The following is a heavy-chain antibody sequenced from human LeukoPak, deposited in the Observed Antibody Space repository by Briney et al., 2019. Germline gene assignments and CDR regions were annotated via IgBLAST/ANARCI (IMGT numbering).Heavy chain of an antibody. CDR1: GGSISSYY. CDR3: ARVGRRDGYNYDVRAFDI. V-gene: IGHV4-59*01. J-gene: IGHJ3*02. CDR2: NHYGGST. Sequence: SETLSLTCIVCGGSISSYYWSWIRQPPVKGREGIGYNHYGGSTNYNPSLKSRVTISVDTSKNQFSLKLSSVTAADTAVYYCARVGRRDGYNYDVRAFDIWGQGTMVTVSS. D-gene: IGHD5-24*01.